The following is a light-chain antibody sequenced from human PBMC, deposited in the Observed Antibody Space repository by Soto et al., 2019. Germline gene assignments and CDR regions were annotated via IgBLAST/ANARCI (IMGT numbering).Light chain of an antibody. J-gene: IGKJ3*01. CDR2: GAS. CDR3: QQSYDTLFT. Sequence: DIQMTQAPSSLSAAVADRVTITCRASPSISNYFNWYQQKQGKAPKLLIYGASSCQSGIPSRFSGSRSVTDVTLTISCQQPEDCATYSCQQSYDTLFTFDPGTNVDI. V-gene: IGKV1-39*01. CDR1: PSISNY.